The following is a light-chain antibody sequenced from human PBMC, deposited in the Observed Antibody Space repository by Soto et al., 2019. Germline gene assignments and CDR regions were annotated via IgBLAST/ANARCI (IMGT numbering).Light chain of an antibody. CDR2: DVS. Sequence: QSALTQPASVSGSPGQSITISCTGTTSDVGGYNYVSWYQQQPGKAPKLMIYDVSNRPSGVSNRFSGSKSGNTASLTISGLEADDEADYSCSSYTSSSTLVFGGGTKLTVL. V-gene: IGLV2-14*01. J-gene: IGLJ2*01. CDR1: TSDVGGYNY. CDR3: SSYTSSSTLV.